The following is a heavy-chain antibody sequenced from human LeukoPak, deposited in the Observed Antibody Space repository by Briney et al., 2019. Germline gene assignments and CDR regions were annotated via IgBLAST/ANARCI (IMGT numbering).Heavy chain of an antibody. Sequence: GGSLRLSCAASGFTLSSYAMSWVRQAPGKGLEWVSAISGSGGSTYYADSVKGRFTISRDNSKNTLYLQMNSLRAEDTAVYYCAKDHGLSYGVVAGDAFDIWGQGTMVTVSS. CDR3: AKDHGLSYGVVAGDAFDI. CDR2: ISGSGGST. CDR1: GFTLSSYA. V-gene: IGHV3-23*01. J-gene: IGHJ3*02. D-gene: IGHD2-15*01.